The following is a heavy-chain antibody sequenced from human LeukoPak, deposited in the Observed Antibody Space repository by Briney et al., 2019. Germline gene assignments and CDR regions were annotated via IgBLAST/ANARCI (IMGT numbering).Heavy chain of an antibody. CDR2: IRYDGSNK. V-gene: IGHV3-30*02. Sequence: PGGSLRLSCAASGFTFSSYGMHWVRQAPGKGLEWVAFIRYDGSNKYYADSVKGRFTISRDNSKNALYLQMNSLRAEDTAVYYCAKDHGDAFDIWGQGTMVTVSS. CDR3: AKDHGDAFDI. J-gene: IGHJ3*02. CDR1: GFTFSSYG.